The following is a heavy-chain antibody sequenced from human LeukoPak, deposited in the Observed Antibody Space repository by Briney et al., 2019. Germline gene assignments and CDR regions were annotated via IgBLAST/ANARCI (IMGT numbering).Heavy chain of an antibody. V-gene: IGHV3-23*01. J-gene: IGHJ4*02. CDR1: GFAFTYYA. Sequence: GGSLRLSCAASGFAFTYYAMSWVRQAPGKGLKWGSTISGSGGSTYYADSVKGRFTISRDNSNNTLYLQMNSLRAEDTAVYYCAKIGSSTTTEGYWGQGTLVSVSS. CDR2: ISGSGGST. CDR3: AKIGSSTTTEGY. D-gene: IGHD1-1*01.